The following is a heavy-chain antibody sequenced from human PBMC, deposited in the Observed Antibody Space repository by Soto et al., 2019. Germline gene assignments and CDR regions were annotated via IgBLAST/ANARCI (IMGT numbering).Heavy chain of an antibody. D-gene: IGHD4-17*01. CDR2: IYHSGST. Sequence: SETLSLTCAVSGGSISSGGYSWSWIRQPPGKGLEWIGYIYHSGSTYYNPSLKSRVTISVDRSKNQISLKLSSVTSADTAVYYCARGMTTVTTFDYWGQGTLVTVSS. CDR1: GGSISSGGYS. J-gene: IGHJ4*02. V-gene: IGHV4-30-2*01. CDR3: ARGMTTVTTFDY.